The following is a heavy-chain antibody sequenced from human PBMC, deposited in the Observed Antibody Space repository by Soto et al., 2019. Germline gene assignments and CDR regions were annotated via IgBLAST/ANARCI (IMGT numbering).Heavy chain of an antibody. CDR1: GFSLSTRGVA. CDR3: AHRTRGYTYYFDD. CDR2: IYWDEDK. D-gene: IGHD5-12*01. J-gene: IGHJ4*02. Sequence: QITLKESGPTLVKPTQTLTLTCTFSGFSLSTRGVAVGWFRQPPGKALEWLALIYWDEDKWYSPSLKSRLTITDDTSKNQVVLPMTHMDPVDSSTYYCAHRTRGYTYYFDDWGQGTLVTVSS. V-gene: IGHV2-5*02.